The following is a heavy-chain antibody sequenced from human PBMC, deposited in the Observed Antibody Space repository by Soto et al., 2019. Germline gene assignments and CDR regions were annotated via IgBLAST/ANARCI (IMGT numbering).Heavy chain of an antibody. CDR2: IIPIFGTA. D-gene: IGHD3-3*02. Sequence: ASVKVSCKASGGTFSSYAISWVRQAPGQGLEWMGGIIPIFGTANYAQKFQGRVTMTRDTSISTVYMELSRLKSDDTAVYYCARDRGNMVAIFHHYYGMDVWGQGTTVTVSS. CDR3: ARDRGNMVAIFHHYYGMDV. V-gene: IGHV1-69*05. J-gene: IGHJ6*02. CDR1: GGTFSSYA.